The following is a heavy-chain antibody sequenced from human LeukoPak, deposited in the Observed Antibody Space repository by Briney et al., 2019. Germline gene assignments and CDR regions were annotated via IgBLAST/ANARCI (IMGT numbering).Heavy chain of an antibody. CDR1: GGSISSYF. D-gene: IGHD2-21*02. CDR2: ISYIGNT. CDR3: ARCDPFYFDS. Sequence: PSETLSLTCTVSGGSISSYFWSWIRQPPGKGLEWIGHISYIGNTNYNTSLKSRLTMSIDTSKKQFSLKLSAVTAADTAVYYCARCDPFYFDSWGQGTLVTV. V-gene: IGHV4-59*08. J-gene: IGHJ4*02.